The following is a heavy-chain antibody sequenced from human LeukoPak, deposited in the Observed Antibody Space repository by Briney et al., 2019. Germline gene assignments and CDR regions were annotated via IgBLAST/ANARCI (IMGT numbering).Heavy chain of an antibody. CDR3: ARAILEYRHPYYFDY. D-gene: IGHD3-3*01. CDR1: AYSISSGYY. J-gene: IGHJ4*02. Sequence: SVTLSLTCTVSAYSISSGYYWGWIRQPPGKGLEWIGSIYHSGSTYYNPSLESRVTISVDTSKNQFSLKLSSVTAADTAVYYCARAILEYRHPYYFDYWGQGTLVTVSS. V-gene: IGHV4-38-2*02. CDR2: IYHSGST.